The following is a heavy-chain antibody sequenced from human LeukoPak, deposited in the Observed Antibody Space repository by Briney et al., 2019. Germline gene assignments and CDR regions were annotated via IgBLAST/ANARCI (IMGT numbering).Heavy chain of an antibody. J-gene: IGHJ5*02. D-gene: IGHD2-2*01. CDR3: ARDRSGLVVVPAAINWFDP. Sequence: ASVKVSCKASGYTFTVYYMHWVRQAPGQGLEWMGWIYPNSGGTNYAQKFQGRVTMTRDTSISTAYMELSRLRSDDTAVYYCARDRSGLVVVPAAINWFDPWGQGTLVTVSS. CDR2: IYPNSGGT. V-gene: IGHV1-2*02. CDR1: GYTFTVYY.